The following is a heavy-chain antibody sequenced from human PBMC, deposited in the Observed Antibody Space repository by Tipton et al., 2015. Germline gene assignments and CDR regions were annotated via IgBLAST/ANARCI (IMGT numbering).Heavy chain of an antibody. D-gene: IGHD6-13*01. V-gene: IGHV1-18*01. Sequence: QSGPEVKRSGASVTVSCKASNYTFSAFGINWVRQAPGQGLEWMGWVNPLNGNPNLPRKHWGRVFLTTDTSTNTVYMELRSLTPDDTAVYYCARDRDDVDWYAIDYWGRGTLVTVSS. CDR2: VNPLNGNP. CDR1: NYTFSAFG. CDR3: ARDRDDVDWYAIDY. J-gene: IGHJ4*02.